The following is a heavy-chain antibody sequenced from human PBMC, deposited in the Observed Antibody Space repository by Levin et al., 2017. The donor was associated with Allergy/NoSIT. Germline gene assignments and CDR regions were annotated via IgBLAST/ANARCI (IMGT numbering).Heavy chain of an antibody. CDR1: GFTFSDYY. D-gene: IGHD3-3*01. Sequence: GGSLRLSCVASGFTFSDYYMNWIRQAPGKGLEWVAYISSSGTTIHYADSVKGRFTISRDNAKKSLFLQMNSLRAEDTATYYCARSPSPIFGVTKLALQVYFDSWGQGTLVTVSS. CDR3: ARSPSPIFGVTKLALQVYFDS. V-gene: IGHV3-11*01. J-gene: IGHJ4*02. CDR2: ISSSGTTI.